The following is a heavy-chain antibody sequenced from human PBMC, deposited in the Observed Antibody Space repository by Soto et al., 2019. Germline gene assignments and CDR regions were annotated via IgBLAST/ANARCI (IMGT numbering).Heavy chain of an antibody. D-gene: IGHD6-19*01. CDR2: IGGGGGSN. Sequence: EVQLLESGGGLVQPGGSLRLSCAASGFTFSSYVMSWVPQPPGKGLEGVSGIGGGGGSNYYADSVKGRFTISRDNSKNTLYLQMNSLRAEDTAVYYCAKDPIAEAGPAGRYGMDVWGQGTTVTVSS. V-gene: IGHV3-23*01. CDR1: GFTFSSYV. J-gene: IGHJ6*02. CDR3: AKDPIAEAGPAGRYGMDV.